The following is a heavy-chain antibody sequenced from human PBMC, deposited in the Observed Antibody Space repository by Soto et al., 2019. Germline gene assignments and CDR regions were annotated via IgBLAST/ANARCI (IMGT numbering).Heavy chain of an antibody. CDR2: ISGSGGST. CDR3: AKDFEDYGSGRTFDY. Sequence: PGGSLRLSCAASGFTFSSYAMSWVRQAPGKGLEWVSAISGSGGSTYYADSVKGRFTISRDNSKNTLYLQMNSLRAEDTAVYYCAKDFEDYGSGRTFDYWGQGTLVTVSS. CDR1: GFTFSSYA. J-gene: IGHJ4*02. V-gene: IGHV3-23*01. D-gene: IGHD3-10*01.